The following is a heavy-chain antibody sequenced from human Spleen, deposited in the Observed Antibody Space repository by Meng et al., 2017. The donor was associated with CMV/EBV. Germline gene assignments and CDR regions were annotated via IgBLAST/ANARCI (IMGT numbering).Heavy chain of an antibody. D-gene: IGHD2-21*01. J-gene: IGHJ4*02. CDR2: ITPYNDNT. Sequence: ASVKVSCKASGYTFNDYGISWVRLAPGQGLEWMGWITPYNDNTIYAQKFQGRVTMTRNPSISTAYMELRSLRSEDTAMYYCARMQHCGGDCYQIDYWGPGTLVTVSS. CDR3: ARMQHCGGDCYQIDY. V-gene: IGHV1-8*02. CDR1: GYTFNDYG.